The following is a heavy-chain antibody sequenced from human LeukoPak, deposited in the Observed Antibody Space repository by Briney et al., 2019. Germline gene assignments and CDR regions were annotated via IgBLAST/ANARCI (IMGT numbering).Heavy chain of an antibody. CDR1: GYTFTSYG. CDR3: ARGRLQYPYYYYYYYMDV. D-gene: IGHD4-11*01. V-gene: IGHV1-8*03. Sequence: GASVKDSCKASGYTFTSYGINWVRQATGQGLEWMGWMNPNSGNTGYAQKFQGRVTITRNTSISTAYMELSSLRSEDTAVYYCARGRLQYPYYYYYYYMDVWGKGTTVTVSS. CDR2: MNPNSGNT. J-gene: IGHJ6*03.